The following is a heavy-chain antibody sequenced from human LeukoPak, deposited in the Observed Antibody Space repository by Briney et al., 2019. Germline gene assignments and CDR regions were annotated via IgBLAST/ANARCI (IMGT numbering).Heavy chain of an antibody. CDR1: GGSISNRSHF. CDR2: IYYSGYT. J-gene: IGHJ4*02. Sequence: SETLSLTCTVSGGSISNRSHFWGWIRQTPGKGLEWFGSIYYSGYTYYNPSLKSRVTISVHTSKNQFSLRLNSVTAADTAVYYCARDSAPNLLAYFDYWGQGILVTVSS. CDR3: ARDSAPNLLAYFDY. V-gene: IGHV4-39*07. D-gene: IGHD2/OR15-2a*01.